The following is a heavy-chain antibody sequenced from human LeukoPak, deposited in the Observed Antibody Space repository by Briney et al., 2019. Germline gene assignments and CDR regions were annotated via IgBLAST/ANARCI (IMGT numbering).Heavy chain of an antibody. CDR3: ARELPPVVTYYFDY. CDR1: GFTFSSFG. Sequence: HPGGSLRLSCAASGFTFSSFGMHWVRQAPGKGLEWVAVIWYDGSNKYYADSVKGRFTISRDNPKNTLYLQMNSLRAEDTAVYYCARELPPVVTYYFDYWGQGTLVTVSS. V-gene: IGHV3-33*01. J-gene: IGHJ4*02. CDR2: IWYDGSNK. D-gene: IGHD2-15*01.